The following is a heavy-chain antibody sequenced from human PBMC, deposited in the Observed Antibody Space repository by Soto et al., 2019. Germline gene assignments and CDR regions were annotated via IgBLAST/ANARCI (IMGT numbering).Heavy chain of an antibody. Sequence: SETLSLTCTVSGATISSGGFYWSWIRQRPGKGLEWIGHIYYTGTTSYNPSLNSRVTISLDMSSNQFSLKLRSVTAADTAKYFCARDDSFYGEPGYGMNVWGQGTTVTVSS. CDR2: IYYTGTT. CDR1: GATISSGGFY. J-gene: IGHJ6*02. D-gene: IGHD4-17*01. V-gene: IGHV4-31*03. CDR3: ARDDSFYGEPGYGMNV.